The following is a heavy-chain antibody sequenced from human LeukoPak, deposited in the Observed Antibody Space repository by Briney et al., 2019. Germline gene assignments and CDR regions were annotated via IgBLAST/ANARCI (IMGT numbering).Heavy chain of an antibody. CDR2: IYYSGST. CDR1: GGSISSYS. CDR3: ARGVTSGYASDYYFDY. V-gene: IGHV4-59*01. Sequence: SETLSLTCTVSGGSISSYSWSWSRQPPGKGLEWIGYIYYSGSTNYNPSLKSRVTISVDTSKNQFSLKLSSVTAADTAVYYCARGVTSGYASDYYFDYWGQGTLLTVSS. J-gene: IGHJ4*02. D-gene: IGHD5-12*01.